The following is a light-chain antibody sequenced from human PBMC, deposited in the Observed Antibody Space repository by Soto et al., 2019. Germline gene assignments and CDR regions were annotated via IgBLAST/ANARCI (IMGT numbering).Light chain of an antibody. CDR2: EGS. J-gene: IGLJ1*01. V-gene: IGLV2-23*01. Sequence: QSVLTQPASVSGSPGQSITISCTRTSSDIGSYNLVSWYQQHPGKAPKLMIYEGSKRPSGVTNRFSGFKSGNTVSLTISGLQAEDEADYYCCSYAGSSTPLYVFGTGTKVTVL. CDR3: CSYAGSSTPLYV. CDR1: SSDIGSYNL.